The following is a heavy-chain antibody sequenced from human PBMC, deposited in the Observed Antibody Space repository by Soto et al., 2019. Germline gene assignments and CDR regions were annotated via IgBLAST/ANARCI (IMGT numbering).Heavy chain of an antibody. D-gene: IGHD6-19*01. V-gene: IGHV4-59*01. CDR2: IYYSGST. J-gene: IGHJ4*02. CDR1: GGSISSYY. Sequence: SETLSLTCTVSGGSISSYYWSWIRQPPGKGLEWIGYIYYSGSTNYNPSLKSRVTISVDTSKNQFSLKLSSVTAADTAVYYCARGGIAVPYYWGQGTLVTVSS. CDR3: ARGGIAVPYY.